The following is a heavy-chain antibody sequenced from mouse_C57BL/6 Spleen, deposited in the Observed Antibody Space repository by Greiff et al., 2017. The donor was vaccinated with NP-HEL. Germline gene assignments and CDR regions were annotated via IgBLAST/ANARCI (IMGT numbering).Heavy chain of an antibody. D-gene: IGHD2-3*01. CDR2: IDPSDSYT. CDR3: ARSDDGYSYFDD. V-gene: IGHV1-50*01. Sequence: QVQLQQPGAELVKPGASVKLSCKASGYTFTSYWMQWVKQRPGQGLEWIGEIDPSDSYTNYNQKFKGKATLTVDTSSSTAYMQLSSLTSEDSAVYYGARSDDGYSYFDDWGQVTTLTVSS. CDR1: GYTFTSYW. J-gene: IGHJ2*01.